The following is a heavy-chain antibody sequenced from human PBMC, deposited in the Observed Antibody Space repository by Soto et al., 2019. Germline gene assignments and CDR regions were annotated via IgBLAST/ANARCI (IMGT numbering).Heavy chain of an antibody. Sequence: GGSLRLSCAASGFTFSTYAMHWVRQAPGKGLEWVAVLSYDGSDKYYADSVKGRFSISRDNSKNTLSLQMNTLRPDDTAVYYCARGYNWNFKNAMDVWGQGTTVTVSS. CDR2: LSYDGSDK. V-gene: IGHV3-30*04. D-gene: IGHD1-7*01. CDR3: ARGYNWNFKNAMDV. J-gene: IGHJ6*02. CDR1: GFTFSTYA.